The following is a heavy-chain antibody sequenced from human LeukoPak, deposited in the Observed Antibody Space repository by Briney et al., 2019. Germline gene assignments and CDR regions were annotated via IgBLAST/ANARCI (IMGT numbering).Heavy chain of an antibody. V-gene: IGHV1-18*01. J-gene: IGHJ4*02. Sequence: ASVKVSCKASGYIFNKYGVSWVRQAPGQGLEWLAWISCYNRDTNYAQKFQGRVTVTTDTSTSTVFMELRNLNTDDTAVYYCARDPSNTSGRNLFFDYWGQGTLVTVSS. CDR1: GYIFNKYG. CDR3: ARDPSNTSGRNLFFDY. CDR2: ISCYNRDT. D-gene: IGHD6-19*01.